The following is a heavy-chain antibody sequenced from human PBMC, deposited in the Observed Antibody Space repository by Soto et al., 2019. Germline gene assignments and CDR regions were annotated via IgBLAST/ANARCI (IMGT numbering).Heavy chain of an antibody. V-gene: IGHV1-18*01. D-gene: IGHD3-16*01. CDR1: GYTFTNFG. CDR2: ISAYNGNT. J-gene: IGHJ4*02. Sequence: QVQLVQSGAEVKKPGASVKVSCKASGYTFTNFGISWVRQAPGQGLEWMGWISAYNGNTNYEQKFQGRVTMTTDTSMITAYMGVRSLRFDGTAVYYCAGGGTPIDYWGQGTLVTVSS. CDR3: AGGGTPIDY.